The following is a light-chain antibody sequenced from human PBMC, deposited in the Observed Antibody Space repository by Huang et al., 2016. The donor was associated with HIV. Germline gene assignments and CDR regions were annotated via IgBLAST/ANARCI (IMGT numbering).Light chain of an antibody. CDR1: QSVTSSQ. Sequence: EIALTQSPGTLSLSPGERAALSCRASQSVTSSQLAWYQQKPGQAPRLLIYGTSSRATGRPDRFSGSGSGTDFNLTISRLEREDFAVYYCQQYGSSPLYTFGQGTRLEIK. CDR3: QQYGSSPLYT. V-gene: IGKV3-20*01. J-gene: IGKJ2*01. CDR2: GTS.